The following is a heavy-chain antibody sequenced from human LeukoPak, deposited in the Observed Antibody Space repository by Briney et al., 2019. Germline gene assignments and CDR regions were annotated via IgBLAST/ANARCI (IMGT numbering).Heavy chain of an antibody. D-gene: IGHD4-23*01. CDR1: GFTFSDYY. Sequence: SGGSLRLSCAASGFTFSDYYMSWIRQAPGKGLEWVSYISSSSSYTNYADSVKGRFTISRDNAKNSLYLQMNSLRVGDTAVYYCARGPQGDYGGHFDYWGQGTLVTVSS. CDR2: ISSSSSYT. CDR3: ARGPQGDYGGHFDY. J-gene: IGHJ4*02. V-gene: IGHV3-11*06.